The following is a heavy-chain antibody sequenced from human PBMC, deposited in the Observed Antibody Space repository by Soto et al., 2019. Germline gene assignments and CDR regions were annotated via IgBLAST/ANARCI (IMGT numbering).Heavy chain of an antibody. D-gene: IGHD3-10*01. V-gene: IGHV1-8*01. Sequence: QVQLVQSGAEVKKPGAPVKVSCKASGYTFTSYDINWVRQATGQGLEWMGWMNPNSGNTGYAQKFRGRVTMTRNSSISTAYMELSSLRAEVTALYYGAGGFNYYHSGDQAFDIWAKGQWSPSLQ. CDR3: AGGFNYYHSGDQAFDI. CDR2: MNPNSGNT. J-gene: IGHJ3*02. CDR1: GYTFTSYD.